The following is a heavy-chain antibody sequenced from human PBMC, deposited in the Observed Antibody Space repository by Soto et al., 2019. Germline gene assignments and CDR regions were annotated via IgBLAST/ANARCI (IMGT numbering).Heavy chain of an antibody. CDR1: AGSISSDNYY. Sequence: SETLSLTCTVSAGSISSDNYYCTCIRQHPWNGLEWIGYIYHSGTTYYNPSLKSRLIISVDTSKNQFSLKLRSVTAADTAVYYCARDRRLVVAGIRYYGMDVWGQGTTVTVSS. D-gene: IGHD6-19*01. J-gene: IGHJ6*02. CDR3: ARDRRLVVAGIRYYGMDV. V-gene: IGHV4-31*03. CDR2: IYHSGTT.